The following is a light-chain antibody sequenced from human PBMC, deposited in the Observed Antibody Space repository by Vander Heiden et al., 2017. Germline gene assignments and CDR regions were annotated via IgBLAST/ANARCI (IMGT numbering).Light chain of an antibody. J-gene: IGLJ2*01. CDR1: SGHSGTA. V-gene: IGLV4-69*01. CDR2: LNSDRRI. Sequence: QLVLTPSPSASASLAASVKLTCPLSSGHSGTAIALHQQQPETGPRNLLELNSDRRITKGDGIPDRFSASSSGAERYLTSSSLQSDDEADYYCKTWGTGALVVFGGGTKLTVL. CDR3: KTWGTGALVV.